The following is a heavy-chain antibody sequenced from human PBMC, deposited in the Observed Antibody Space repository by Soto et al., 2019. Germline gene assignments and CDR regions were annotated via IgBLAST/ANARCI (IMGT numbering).Heavy chain of an antibody. D-gene: IGHD5-12*01. J-gene: IGHJ4*02. V-gene: IGHV4-4*07. CDR2: IFSSGST. CDR1: GGSINTFY. CDR3: AREGSYSAYNFAHGIQLWSFDF. Sequence: SETLSLTCTVSGGSINTFYWSWVRQPAGKGLEWIGRIFSSGSTSFNPSLESRVAMSVDTSKNHFSLNLSSVTAADIAVYYCAREGSYSAYNFAHGIQLWSFDFWGQGALVTVSS.